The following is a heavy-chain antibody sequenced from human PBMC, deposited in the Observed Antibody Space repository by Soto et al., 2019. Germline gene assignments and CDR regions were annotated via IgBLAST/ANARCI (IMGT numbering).Heavy chain of an antibody. J-gene: IGHJ4*02. CDR2: INHSGST. Sequence: ETLSLTCAVYGGSFSGYYWSWIRQPPGKGLEWIGEINHSGSTNYNPSLKSRVTISVDTSKNQFSLKLSSVTAADTAVYYCARGWSGWRVWLDYWGQGTLVTVS. D-gene: IGHD6-19*01. CDR1: GGSFSGYY. V-gene: IGHV4-34*01. CDR3: ARGWSGWRVWLDY.